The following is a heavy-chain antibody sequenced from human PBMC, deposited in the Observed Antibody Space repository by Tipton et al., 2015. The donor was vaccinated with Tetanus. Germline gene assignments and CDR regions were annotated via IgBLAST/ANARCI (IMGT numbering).Heavy chain of an antibody. CDR3: ARERIEAFYYHGLDV. V-gene: IGHV4-59*01. D-gene: IGHD2-21*01. Sequence: TLSLTCTVSGGSISSYYWTWIRQPPGRGLEWIGYVDYFGSTKINPSLKSRVTISVDTSKNQFSLQLAFVTAADTAIYYCARERIEAFYYHGLDVWGPGTTVTVSS. CDR1: GGSISSYY. CDR2: VDYFGST. J-gene: IGHJ6*02.